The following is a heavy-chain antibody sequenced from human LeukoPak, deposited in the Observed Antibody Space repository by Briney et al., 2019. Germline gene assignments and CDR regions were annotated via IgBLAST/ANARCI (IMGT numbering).Heavy chain of an antibody. J-gene: IGHJ4*02. Sequence: ASVKVSCKASGYTVTSYYMHWVRQAPGQGLEWMGGIIPIFGTTNYAQKFQGRVTITADESTSTAYMELSSLKSEDTAVYYCARGNPRSLLPYYFDYWGQGTLVTVSS. CDR1: GYTVTSYY. CDR2: IIPIFGTT. D-gene: IGHD3-3*01. V-gene: IGHV1-69*13. CDR3: ARGNPRSLLPYYFDY.